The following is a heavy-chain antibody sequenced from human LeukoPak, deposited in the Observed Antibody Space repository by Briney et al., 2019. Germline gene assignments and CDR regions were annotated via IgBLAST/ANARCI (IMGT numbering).Heavy chain of an antibody. J-gene: IGHJ4*02. V-gene: IGHV3-21*01. CDR3: ARRREWEPPDY. Sequence: GGSLRLSCAASGFTFSSYSMNWVRQAPGKGLEWVSSISSSSSYIYYADSVKGRLTISRDNAKNSLYLQMNSLRAEDAAVYYCARRREWEPPDYWGQGTLVTVSS. CDR1: GFTFSSYS. D-gene: IGHD1-26*01. CDR2: ISSSSSYI.